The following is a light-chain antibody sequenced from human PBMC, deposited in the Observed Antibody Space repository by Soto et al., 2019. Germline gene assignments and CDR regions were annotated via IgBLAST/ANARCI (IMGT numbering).Light chain of an antibody. V-gene: IGKV3-20*01. CDR3: QQYGSSPLYT. J-gene: IGKJ2*01. CDR1: QSVSSSY. Sequence: EIVLTQSPGTLSLSPGERATLSCRVSQSVSSSYLAWYQQKPGQAPRLLIYGASSRATGIPDRFSGSGSGTDFTLTISRLEPEDFAVYYCQQYGSSPLYTFGQGTKLELK. CDR2: GAS.